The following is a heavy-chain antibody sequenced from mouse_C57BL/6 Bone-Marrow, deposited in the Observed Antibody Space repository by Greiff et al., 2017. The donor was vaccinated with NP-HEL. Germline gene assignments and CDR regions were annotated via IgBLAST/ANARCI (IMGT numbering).Heavy chain of an antibody. CDR2: IRLKSDNYAT. J-gene: IGHJ2*01. Sequence: DVQLVESGGGLVQPGGSMKLSCVASGFTFSNYWMNWVRQSPEKGLEWVAQIRLKSDNYATHYAESVKGRFTISRDDSKSSVYLQMNNLRAEDTGIYYCTGITTVPFDYWGQGTTLTVSS. CDR3: TGITTVPFDY. V-gene: IGHV6-3*01. CDR1: GFTFSNYW. D-gene: IGHD1-1*01.